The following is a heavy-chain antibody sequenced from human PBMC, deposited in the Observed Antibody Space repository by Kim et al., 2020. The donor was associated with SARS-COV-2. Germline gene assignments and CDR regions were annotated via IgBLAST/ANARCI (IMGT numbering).Heavy chain of an antibody. Sequence: GGSLRLSCAASGFTFSSYAMSWVRQAPGKGLEWVSAISGSGGSTYYADSVKGRFTISRDNSKNTLYLQMNSLRAEDTAVYYCAKCYRSGWYCGYTNWGQGTLVTVSS. CDR3: AKCYRSGWYCGYTN. D-gene: IGHD6-19*01. J-gene: IGHJ4*02. V-gene: IGHV3-23*01. CDR1: GFTFSSYA. CDR2: ISGSGGST.